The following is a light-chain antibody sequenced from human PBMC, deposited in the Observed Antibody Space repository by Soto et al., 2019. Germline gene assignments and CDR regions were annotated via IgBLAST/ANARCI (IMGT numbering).Light chain of an antibody. CDR3: SSYTSSSTPLYV. J-gene: IGLJ1*01. CDR1: SSDVGGYNY. CDR2: EVS. Sequence: QSALTQPASVSGSPGQSITISCTGTSSDVGGYNYVSWYQQHPGKAPKLMIYEVSNRPSGVSNRFSGSKSGNTASLTISGLQAEDEPEYYCSSYTSSSTPLYVFGTGTKVTVL. V-gene: IGLV2-14*01.